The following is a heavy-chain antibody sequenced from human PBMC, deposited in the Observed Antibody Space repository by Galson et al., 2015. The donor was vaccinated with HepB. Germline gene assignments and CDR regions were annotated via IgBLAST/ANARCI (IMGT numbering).Heavy chain of an antibody. D-gene: IGHD5-18*01. Sequence: SVKVSCKASGYTFTSYGISWVRQAPGQGLEWMGWISAYNGNTNYAQKLQGRVTMTTDTSMSTAYMELRSLRSDDTAVYYCARDRATWIQLWLQDSSFDYWGQGTLVTVSS. J-gene: IGHJ4*02. CDR2: ISAYNGNT. CDR1: GYTFTSYG. V-gene: IGHV1-18*04. CDR3: ARDRATWIQLWLQDSSFDY.